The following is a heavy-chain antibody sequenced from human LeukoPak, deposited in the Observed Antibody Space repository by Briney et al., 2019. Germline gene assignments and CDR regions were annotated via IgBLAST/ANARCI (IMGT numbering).Heavy chain of an antibody. J-gene: IGHJ4*02. Sequence: SETLSLTCAVYGGSFSGYYWSWIRQPPGKGLEWIGEINHSGSTNYNPSLKSRVTISVDTSKNQFSLKLSSVTAADTAVYYCASREPVLWFGPYKGIGYWGQGTLVTVSS. D-gene: IGHD3-10*01. CDR2: INHSGST. V-gene: IGHV4-34*01. CDR3: ASREPVLWFGPYKGIGY. CDR1: GGSFSGYY.